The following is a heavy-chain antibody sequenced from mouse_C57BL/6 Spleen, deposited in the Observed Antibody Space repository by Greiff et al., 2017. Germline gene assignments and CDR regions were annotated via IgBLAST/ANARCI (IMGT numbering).Heavy chain of an antibody. CDR2: INYDGSST. D-gene: IGHD2-4*01. CDR3: ARVDYDYFDY. V-gene: IGHV5-16*01. Sequence: EVKLMESEGGLVQPGSSMKLSCTASGFTFSDYYMAWVRQVPEKGLEWVANINYDGSSTYYLDSLKRRFIISRDNANNLLFQQMCILKSDATTTYSCARVDYDYFDYWGQGTPLTVSS. J-gene: IGHJ2*01. CDR1: GFTFSDYY.